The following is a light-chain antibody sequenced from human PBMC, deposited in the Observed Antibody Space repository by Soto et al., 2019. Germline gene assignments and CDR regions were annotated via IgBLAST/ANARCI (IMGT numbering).Light chain of an antibody. CDR3: QQRSNWPIT. J-gene: IGKJ5*01. V-gene: IGKV3-11*01. CDR1: QSVSSY. Sequence: EIVMTQSPATLSVSLGHRATLSCSASQSVSSYFAWYQQKPGQAPRLLIYDASNRATGIPARFSGSGSGTDFTLTISSLEPEDFAVYYCQQRSNWPITFGQGTRLEI. CDR2: DAS.